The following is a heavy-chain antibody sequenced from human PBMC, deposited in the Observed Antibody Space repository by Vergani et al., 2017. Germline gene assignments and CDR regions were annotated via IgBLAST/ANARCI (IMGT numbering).Heavy chain of an antibody. CDR2: LSASDRRT. V-gene: IGHV3-23*01. Sequence: EVQLLESGGGLAQPGGSLRLSCAASGFTFIMHAMSWVRQAPGKGLEWVSTLSASDRRTHYADSVKGRFTIARDNSKNTLFLHMNSLRPDDTAVYYCAKVGRSEVAGTFGAFDSWGQGTMVTVSS. J-gene: IGHJ3*02. CDR1: GFTFIMHA. D-gene: IGHD6-19*01. CDR3: AKVGRSEVAGTFGAFDS.